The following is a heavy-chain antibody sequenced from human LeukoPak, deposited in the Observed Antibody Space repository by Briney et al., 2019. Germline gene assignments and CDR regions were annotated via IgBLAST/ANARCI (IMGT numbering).Heavy chain of an antibody. J-gene: IGHJ6*03. V-gene: IGHV1-3*03. D-gene: IGHD3-3*01. CDR3: ARARYETRIWPKSRYDYYHYMDV. Sequence: GASVKVSCKASGYTFTTYTIHWVRQAPGQRLEWMGWINAGNGNTKYSEDFQDRVTITRDTSASTAYMELSSLRSEDMAVYYCARARYETRIWPKSRYDYYHYMDVWGKGTMVTVSS. CDR1: GYTFTTYT. CDR2: INAGNGNT.